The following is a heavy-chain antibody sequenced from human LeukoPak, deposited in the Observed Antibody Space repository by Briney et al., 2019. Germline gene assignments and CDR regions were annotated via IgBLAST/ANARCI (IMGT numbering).Heavy chain of an antibody. CDR2: ISGSGGST. D-gene: IGHD3-3*01. CDR1: GFTFSSYA. Sequence: GGSLRLSCAASGFTFSSYAMSWVRQAPGKGLEWVSAISGSGGSTYYADSVKGRFTISRDNSKNTLYLQMNSLRAEDTAVYYCAKDQVTIFGVVIPFCFDYWGQGPLVTVSS. J-gene: IGHJ4*02. CDR3: AKDQVTIFGVVIPFCFDY. V-gene: IGHV3-23*01.